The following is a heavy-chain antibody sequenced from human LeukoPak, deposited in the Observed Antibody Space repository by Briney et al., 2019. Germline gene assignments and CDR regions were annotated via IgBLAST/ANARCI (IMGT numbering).Heavy chain of an antibody. CDR3: ARRGSSGYRGIYYYYYYMDV. CDR2: IRQDGSEK. V-gene: IGHV3-7*01. J-gene: IGHJ6*03. CDR1: GFTFSSYW. D-gene: IGHD6-19*01. Sequence: PGGCLRLSCAASGFTFSSYWMSWVRQAPGKGLEWVANIRQDGSEKYHVDSVKGRFTISRDNAKNSLYLQMNSLRAEDTTVYYCARRGSSGYRGIYYYYYYMDVWGKGTTVTVSS.